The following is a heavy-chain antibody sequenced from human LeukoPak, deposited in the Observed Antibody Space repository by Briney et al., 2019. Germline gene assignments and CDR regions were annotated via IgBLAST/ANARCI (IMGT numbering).Heavy chain of an antibody. CDR2: IWYDGSNK. CDR3: ARGIDYYDSSGYYSLYGMDV. J-gene: IGHJ6*02. D-gene: IGHD3-22*01. Sequence: RGCLRPSCVPSGFTSSSYGMHWVRQAPGKGREWVAVIWYDGSNKYYADSVKGRFTPSRDTSQNTLYLQMNSLRAEDTAVYYCARGIDYYDSSGYYSLYGMDVWGQGTTVTVSS. CDR1: GFTSSSYG. V-gene: IGHV3-33*01.